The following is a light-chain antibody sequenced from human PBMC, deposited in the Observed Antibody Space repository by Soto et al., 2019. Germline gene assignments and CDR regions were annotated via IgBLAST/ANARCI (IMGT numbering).Light chain of an antibody. J-gene: IGKJ1*01. CDR3: QQYDNWPPWT. CDR2: AAS. V-gene: IGKV3-15*01. Sequence: EVVMTQSPATLSVSPGERATLSCRASQSVDINLAWFQQKPDQAPRLLIFAASTRATGIPARFSGSGYGTEFTLTISTLQSEDFAVYYCQQYDNWPPWTFGQGTKVEIK. CDR1: QSVDIN.